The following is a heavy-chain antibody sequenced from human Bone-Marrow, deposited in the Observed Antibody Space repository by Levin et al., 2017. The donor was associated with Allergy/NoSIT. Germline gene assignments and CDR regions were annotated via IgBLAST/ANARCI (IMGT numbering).Heavy chain of an antibody. CDR1: GFTFSSYA. D-gene: IGHD5-18*01. J-gene: IGHJ4*02. CDR3: AKVPTKSHEGRILITAMVTFYFDY. V-gene: IGHV3-23*01. Sequence: GGSLRLSCAASGFTFSSYAMSWVRQAPGKGLEWVSAISGSGGSTYYADSVKGRFTISRDNSKNTLYLQMNSLRAEDTAVYYCAKVPTKSHEGRILITAMVTFYFDYWGQGTLVTVSS. CDR2: ISGSGGST.